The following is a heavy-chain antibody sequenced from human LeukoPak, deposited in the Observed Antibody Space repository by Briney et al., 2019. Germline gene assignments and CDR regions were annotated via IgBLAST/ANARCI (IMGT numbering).Heavy chain of an antibody. Sequence: PSETLSLTCTVSGGSISSGSYYWSWLRQPAGKGLEWIGRIYTSGSTNYNPSLKSRVTISVDTSKNQFSLKLSSVTAADTAVYYCATYTGDLKTFDIWGQGTMVTVSS. J-gene: IGHJ3*02. CDR3: ATYTGDLKTFDI. CDR1: GGSISSGSYY. V-gene: IGHV4-61*02. CDR2: IYTSGST. D-gene: IGHD7-27*01.